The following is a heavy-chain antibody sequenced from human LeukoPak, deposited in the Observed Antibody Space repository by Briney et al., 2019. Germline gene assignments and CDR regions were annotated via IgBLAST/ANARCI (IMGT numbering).Heavy chain of an antibody. Sequence: SQTLSLTCAISGDSVSSNSAAWNWIRQSPSRGLEWLGRTYYRSKWYNDYAVSVKSRITINPDTSKNQFSLQLNSVTPGDTAVYYCARDPGLLGTYYYYGMDVWGQGTTVTVSS. CDR3: ARDPGLLGTYYYYGMDV. V-gene: IGHV6-1*01. D-gene: IGHD1-26*01. CDR1: GDSVSSNSAA. CDR2: TYYRSKWYN. J-gene: IGHJ6*02.